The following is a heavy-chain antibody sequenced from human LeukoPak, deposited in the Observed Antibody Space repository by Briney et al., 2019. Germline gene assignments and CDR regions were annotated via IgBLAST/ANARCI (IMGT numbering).Heavy chain of an antibody. J-gene: IGHJ2*01. CDR3: ARASVAGDWYFDL. V-gene: IGHV4-39*07. D-gene: IGHD6-19*01. CDR2: IYYSGST. Sequence: PSETLSLTCTVSGGSISSSSYYWGWIRQPPGKGLEWIGSIYYSGSTYYNPSLKSRVTISVDTSKNQFSLKLSSVTAADTAVYYCARASVAGDWYFDLWGRGTLVTVSS. CDR1: GGSISSSSYY.